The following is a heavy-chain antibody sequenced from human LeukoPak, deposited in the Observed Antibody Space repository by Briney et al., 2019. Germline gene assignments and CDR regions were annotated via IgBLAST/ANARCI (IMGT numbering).Heavy chain of an antibody. J-gene: IGHJ6*02. CDR2: VNTNTGNP. Sequence: ASVKVSCKASGYTFTSYALNWVRQAPGQGLEWMGWVNTNTGNPTYAQGFTGRFVFSLDTSVGTAYLQISSLKAEDTVVYYCARSPPSVSGTNYYGMDVWGQGTTVTVSS. V-gene: IGHV7-4-1*02. CDR3: ARSPPSVSGTNYYGMDV. D-gene: IGHD6-19*01. CDR1: GYTFTSYA.